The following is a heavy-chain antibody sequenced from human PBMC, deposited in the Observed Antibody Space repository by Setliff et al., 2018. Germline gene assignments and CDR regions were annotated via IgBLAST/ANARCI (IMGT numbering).Heavy chain of an antibody. CDR1: GGSISSYY. V-gene: IGHV4-59*12. CDR3: ARSYHLVLTNWFDA. D-gene: IGHD1-26*01. Sequence: SETLSLTCTVSGGSISSYYWNWIRQPPGKGLEWIGYIYYIGSNDYNPSLKSRVTISLDTSRNEFSLKLGSVTAADTAVYFCARSYHLVLTNWFDAWGQGILVTVSS. J-gene: IGHJ5*02. CDR2: IYYIGSN.